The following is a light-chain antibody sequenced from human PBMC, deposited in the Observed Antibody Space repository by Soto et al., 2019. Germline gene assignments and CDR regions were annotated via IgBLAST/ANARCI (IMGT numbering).Light chain of an antibody. V-gene: IGKV3-15*01. CDR1: ESVRSN. Sequence: EIVMTQSPATLSVPPGDRATLSCRASESVRSNLAWYQQKPGQAPRLLIYGASIRAADIPARFSGSGSGTEFTLTISPLQSQDFAIYYCQQYYDWPTITFGQGTRLE. CDR3: QQYYDWPTIT. CDR2: GAS. J-gene: IGKJ5*01.